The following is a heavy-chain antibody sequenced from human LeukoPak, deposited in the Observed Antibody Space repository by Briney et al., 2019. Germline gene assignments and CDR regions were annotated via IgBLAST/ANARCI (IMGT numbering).Heavy chain of an antibody. D-gene: IGHD3-22*01. V-gene: IGHV3-53*01. CDR1: GFTVSSNY. Sequence: GGSLRLSCAAFGFTVSSNYMSWVRQAPGKGLEWVSVIYSGGSTYYADSVKGRFTISRDNSKNTLYLQMNSLRAEDTAVYYCARDLIPDYYDSSGYYRTNDAFDIWGQGTMVTVSS. CDR2: IYSGGST. J-gene: IGHJ3*02. CDR3: ARDLIPDYYDSSGYYRTNDAFDI.